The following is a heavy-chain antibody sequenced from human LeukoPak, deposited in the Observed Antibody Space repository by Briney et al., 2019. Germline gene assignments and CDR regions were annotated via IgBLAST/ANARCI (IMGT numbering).Heavy chain of an antibody. J-gene: IGHJ4*02. V-gene: IGHV3-23*01. Sequence: GGSLRLSCAASGFTFSSYAMSWVRQAPGKGLEWVSAISGSGGSTYYADSVKGRFTISRDNSKNTLYLQMNSLRAEDTAVYYCAKDGGDYYDSSGYLFDYWGQGTLVTVSS. D-gene: IGHD3-22*01. CDR1: GFTFSSYA. CDR2: ISGSGGST. CDR3: AKDGGDYYDSSGYLFDY.